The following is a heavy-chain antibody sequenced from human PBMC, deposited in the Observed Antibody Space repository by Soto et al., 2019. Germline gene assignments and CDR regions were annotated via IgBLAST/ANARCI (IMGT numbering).Heavy chain of an antibody. CDR2: INHSGST. D-gene: IGHD4-17*01. CDR1: GGSFSGYY. V-gene: IGHV4-34*01. J-gene: IGHJ6*02. CDR3: ARGRPPVSGASQGCMDV. Sequence: LSLTCAVYGGSFSGYYWSWIRQPPGKGLEWIGEINHSGSTNYNPSLKSRVTISVDTSKNQFSLKLSSVTAADTAVYFCARGRPPVSGASQGCMDVWGQVNTVTFSS.